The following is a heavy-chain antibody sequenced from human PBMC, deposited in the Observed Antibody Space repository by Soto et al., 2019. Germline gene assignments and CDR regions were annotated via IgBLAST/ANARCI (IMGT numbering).Heavy chain of an antibody. CDR1: GFTFSSYG. V-gene: IGHV3-30*18. J-gene: IGHJ2*01. CDR2: ISYDGSNK. Sequence: QVQLVESGGGVVQPGRSLRLSCAASGFTFSSYGMHWVRQAPGKGLEWVAVISYDGSNKYYADSVKGRFTISRDNSKNTLYLQMHSLRAEDTAVYYCAKGAAGKPQHWYFDLWGRGTLVTVSS. D-gene: IGHD6-13*01. CDR3: AKGAAGKPQHWYFDL.